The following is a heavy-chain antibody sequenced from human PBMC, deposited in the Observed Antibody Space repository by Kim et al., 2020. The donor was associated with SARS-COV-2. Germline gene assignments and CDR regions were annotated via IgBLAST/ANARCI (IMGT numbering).Heavy chain of an antibody. Sequence: GGSLRLSCAASGFTFSSYAMSWVRQAPGKGLEWVSVIYSGGSSTYYADSVKGRFTISRDNSKNTLYLQMNSLRAEDTAVYYCAKDGYSYGYGHYFDYWGQGTLVTVSS. CDR2: IYSGGSST. J-gene: IGHJ4*02. CDR1: GFTFSSYA. D-gene: IGHD5-18*01. CDR3: AKDGYSYGYGHYFDY. V-gene: IGHV3-23*03.